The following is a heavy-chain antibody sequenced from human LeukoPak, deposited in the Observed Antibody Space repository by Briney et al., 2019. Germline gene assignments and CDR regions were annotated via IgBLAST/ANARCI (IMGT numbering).Heavy chain of an antibody. CDR2: INYSGNT. J-gene: IGHJ1*01. CDR3: ARDGGVLDYDSSDYSSPFQH. V-gene: IGHV4-59*12. CDR1: GGSISDFY. D-gene: IGHD3-22*01. Sequence: SETLSLTCTVSGGSISDFYWSWIRQPPGKGLQWIGYINYSGNTNSHPSLKSRVTISVDTSKNQFSLKLSSVTAADTAVYYCARDGGVLDYDSSDYSSPFQHWGQGTLVTVSS.